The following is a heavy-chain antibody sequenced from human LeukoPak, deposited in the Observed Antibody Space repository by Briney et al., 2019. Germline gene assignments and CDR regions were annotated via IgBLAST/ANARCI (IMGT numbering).Heavy chain of an antibody. V-gene: IGHV4-4*02. J-gene: IGHJ4*02. CDR3: ARAPLRSLLNLYY. Sequence: SETLSLPCAVSGGSIPDRYGWTRVRQPPGEGLEWIGEIYHDGSTNYNPSLKGRVTISLDKSKNQFSLKLNSMTAADTAVYYCARAPLRSLLNLYYWGQGDLFTVSS. CDR2: IYHDGST. D-gene: IGHD3-16*02. CDR1: GGSIPDRYG.